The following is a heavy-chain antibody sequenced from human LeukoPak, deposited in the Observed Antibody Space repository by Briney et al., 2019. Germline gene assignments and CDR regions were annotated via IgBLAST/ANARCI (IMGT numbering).Heavy chain of an antibody. J-gene: IGHJ5*02. CDR2: INPNSGGT. Sequence: ASVKVSCKASGYTFTGYYMHWVRQAPGQGLEWMGWINPNSGGTNYAQKFQGGVTMTRDTSISTAYMELSRLRSDDTAVYYCASSLRRLVPAAIEADWDWFDPWGQGTLVTVSS. CDR1: GYTFTGYY. V-gene: IGHV1-2*02. CDR3: ASSLRRLVPAAIEADWDWFDP. D-gene: IGHD2-2*02.